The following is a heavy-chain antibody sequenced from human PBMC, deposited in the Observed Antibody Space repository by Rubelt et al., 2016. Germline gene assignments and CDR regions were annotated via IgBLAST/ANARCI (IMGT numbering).Heavy chain of an antibody. J-gene: IGHJ6*03. CDR3: ASASFEYGDPGYYMDI. V-gene: IGHV4-59*01. CDR1: GGSISGYY. CDR2: IYYTEST. Sequence: QVQLQVSGPGLVKPSETLSLTCTVSGGSISGYYWSWIRQPPGKGLEWIGYIYYTESTNYNPSLQGRVTITVNTSKNPGSLMLNSGTSADTAVYYWASASFEYGDPGYYMDIWGKGTPVTVSS. D-gene: IGHD4-17*01.